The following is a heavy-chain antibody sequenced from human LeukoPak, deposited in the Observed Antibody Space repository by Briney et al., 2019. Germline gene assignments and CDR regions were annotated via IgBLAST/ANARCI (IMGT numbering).Heavy chain of an antibody. CDR3: ARAMPHDNWFDP. CDR2: INGDASST. CDR1: GLTFNSYW. J-gene: IGHJ5*02. V-gene: IGHV3-74*03. D-gene: IGHD2-2*01. Sequence: GRSLRLSCAASGLTFNSYWMHWVRQVAGKGLVWVARINGDASSTTYADSVKGRFTISRDNAKNTLYLQMNSLRVDDTAVYYCARAMPHDNWFDPWGQGSLVTVSS.